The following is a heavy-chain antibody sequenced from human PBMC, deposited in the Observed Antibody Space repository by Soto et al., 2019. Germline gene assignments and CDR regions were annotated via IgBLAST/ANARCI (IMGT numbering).Heavy chain of an antibody. Sequence: AGGSLRLSCEASGFTFSRYSMNWFRQAPGKGLEWVSYINDDSDSIYYADSVKGRFTISRDNGKNALYLQMASLRAEDTAVYYCARDIVAGSGWYTYDYWGQGTLVTVSS. CDR3: ARDIVAGSGWYTYDY. D-gene: IGHD6-19*01. J-gene: IGHJ4*02. CDR1: GFTFSRYS. CDR2: INDDSDSI. V-gene: IGHV3-48*01.